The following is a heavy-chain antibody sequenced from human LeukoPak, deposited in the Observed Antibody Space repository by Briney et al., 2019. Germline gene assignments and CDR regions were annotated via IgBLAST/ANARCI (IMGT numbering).Heavy chain of an antibody. CDR3: ASETGYSSSQVQGY. Sequence: GGSLRLSCAASGFTFSSYAMSWVRQAPGKGLEWVSGISGRGGGTYYADSVKGRFTISRDNSKNTLYLQMNSLRAEDTAVYFCASETGYSSSQVQGYWGQGTLVTVSS. J-gene: IGHJ4*02. V-gene: IGHV3-23*01. CDR1: GFTFSSYA. CDR2: ISGRGGGT. D-gene: IGHD6-13*01.